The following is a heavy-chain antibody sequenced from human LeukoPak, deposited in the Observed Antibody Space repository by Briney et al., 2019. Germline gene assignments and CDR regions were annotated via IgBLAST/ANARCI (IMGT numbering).Heavy chain of an antibody. CDR2: INAGNGNT. J-gene: IGHJ4*02. CDR1: GYTFTSYA. D-gene: IGHD5/OR15-5a*01. V-gene: IGHV1-3*03. CDR3: ARSVSTKWYYFDY. Sequence: GASVKVSCKASGYTFTSYAMHWVRQAPGQRLEWMGWINAGNGNTKYSQEFQGRVTITRDTSASTAYVELSSLRSEDMAVYYCARSVSTKWYYFDYWGQGTLVTVSS.